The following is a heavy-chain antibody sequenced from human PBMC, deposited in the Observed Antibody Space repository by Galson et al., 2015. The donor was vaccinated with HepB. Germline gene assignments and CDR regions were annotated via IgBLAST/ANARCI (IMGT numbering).Heavy chain of an antibody. CDR2: ISSSSSYT. V-gene: IGHV3-11*05. Sequence: SLRLSCAASGFTFSDYYMSWIRQAPGKGLEWVSYISSSSSYTNYADSVKGRFTISRDNAKNTLYLQMNSLRAKDTAVYYCARGGPLGGPVDYWGQGTLVTVSS. CDR3: ARGGPLGGPVDY. CDR1: GFTFSDYY. D-gene: IGHD1-26*01. J-gene: IGHJ4*02.